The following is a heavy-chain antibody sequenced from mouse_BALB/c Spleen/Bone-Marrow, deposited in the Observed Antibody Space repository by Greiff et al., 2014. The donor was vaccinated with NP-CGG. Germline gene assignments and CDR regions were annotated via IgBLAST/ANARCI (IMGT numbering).Heavy chain of an antibody. CDR3: ARNYPFAY. D-gene: IGHD2-1*01. CDR2: IDPAKGNT. Sequence: EVHLQQSGAELVKPGASVKLSCTASGFNIKDSYLHWVKQRPEQGLDWIGRIDPAKGNTNYDPKFQGKATITADTSSNTAYLQLSSLTSENTAVYFCARNYPFAYWGQGTLVTVSA. CDR1: GFNIKDSY. J-gene: IGHJ3*01. V-gene: IGHV14-3*02.